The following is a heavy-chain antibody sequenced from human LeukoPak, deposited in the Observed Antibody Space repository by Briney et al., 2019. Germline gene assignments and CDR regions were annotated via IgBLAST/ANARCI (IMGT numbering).Heavy chain of an antibody. V-gene: IGHV4-61*02. CDR3: ATDDGDYGFDY. CDR2: ISTSGST. Sequence: PSETLSLTCTVSGGSISSAPYSWRWIRQPAGKGLEWIGRISTSGSTNYNPSFMSRVTISVDTSENQFSLNLSSVTAADTAVYYCATDDGDYGFDYWGQGTLVTVSS. J-gene: IGHJ4*02. D-gene: IGHD4-17*01. CDR1: GGSISSAPYS.